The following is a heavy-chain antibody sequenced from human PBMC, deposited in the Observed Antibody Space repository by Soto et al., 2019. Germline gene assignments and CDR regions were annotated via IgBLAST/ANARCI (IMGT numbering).Heavy chain of an antibody. J-gene: IGHJ4*02. CDR2: IYYSGST. Sequence: QVQLQESGPGLVKPSQTLSLTCTVSGGSISSGGYYWSWIRQHPGKGLEWIGYIYYSGSTYYNPSLESRVTISVDTSKNQFSLKLSSVTAADTAVYYCARAGLYSSSSGLIDYWGQGTLVTVSS. CDR1: GGSISSGGYY. V-gene: IGHV4-31*03. CDR3: ARAGLYSSSSGLIDY. D-gene: IGHD6-6*01.